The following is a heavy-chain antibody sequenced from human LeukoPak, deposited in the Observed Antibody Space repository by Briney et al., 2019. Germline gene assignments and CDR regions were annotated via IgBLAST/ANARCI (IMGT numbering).Heavy chain of an antibody. V-gene: IGHV3-33*01. CDR2: IWSDGSNK. J-gene: IGHJ4*02. Sequence: GGSLRLSCAASGFTFSDYGIPWVGQAPGKGLEWVAVIWSDGSNKYYADSVKGRFTISRDNSKKTLYLQMNSLRVEDTAVYYCVRASGSFDYWGQGTLVTVSS. D-gene: IGHD3-10*01. CDR3: VRASGSFDY. CDR1: GFTFSDYG.